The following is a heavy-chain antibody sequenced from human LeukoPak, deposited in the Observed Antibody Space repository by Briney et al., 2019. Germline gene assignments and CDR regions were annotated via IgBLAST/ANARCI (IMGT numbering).Heavy chain of an antibody. D-gene: IGHD1-26*01. CDR2: IKPDGSYT. CDR3: ARGASSSADY. Sequence: PGGSLRLSCAASGFTFSSYEMNWVRQAPGKGLVWVSRIKPDGSYTSYADSVKGRFTISRDNAKNTLNLQMNSLRAEDTAVYYCARGASSSADYWGQGTLVTVSS. J-gene: IGHJ4*02. V-gene: IGHV3-74*01. CDR1: GFTFSSYE.